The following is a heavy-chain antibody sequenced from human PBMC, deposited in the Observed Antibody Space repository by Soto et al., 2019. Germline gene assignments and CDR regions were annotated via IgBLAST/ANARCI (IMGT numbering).Heavy chain of an antibody. CDR3: ARPTAMVTGAPYFDY. J-gene: IGHJ4*02. D-gene: IGHD5-18*01. V-gene: IGHV1-46*01. CDR2: INPSGGST. Sequence: QVQLVHSGAEVKKPGASVKVSCKASGYTFTSYYMNWVRQAPGQGLEWMGIINPSGGSTSYAQKFQGRVTMTRDTSTSTVYMELSSLRSEDTAVYYCARPTAMVTGAPYFDYWGQGTLVTVSS. CDR1: GYTFTSYY.